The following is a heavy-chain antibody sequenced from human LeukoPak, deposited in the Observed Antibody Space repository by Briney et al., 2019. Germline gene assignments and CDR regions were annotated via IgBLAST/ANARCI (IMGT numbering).Heavy chain of an antibody. D-gene: IGHD6-13*01. J-gene: IGHJ5*02. CDR2: INTDGSST. V-gene: IGHV3-74*01. CDR1: GFTFSRYW. CDR3: ARTPYTSSWYGWFDP. Sequence: PGGSLRLSCAASGFTFSRYWMHWVRQAPGKGLVWVSNINTDGSSTNYADSVKGRFTISRDNAKNTLYLQMNSLRAEDTAVYYCARTPYTSSWYGWFDPWGQGTLVTVSS.